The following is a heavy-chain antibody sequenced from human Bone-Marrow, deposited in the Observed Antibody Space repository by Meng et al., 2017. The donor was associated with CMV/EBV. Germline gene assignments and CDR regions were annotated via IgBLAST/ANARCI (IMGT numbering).Heavy chain of an antibody. CDR2: ISSTSTYI. J-gene: IGHJ4*02. CDR1: GFTFNIYT. V-gene: IGHV3-21*01. D-gene: IGHD1-14*01. Sequence: GGSLRLSCAASGFTFNIYTINWVRQSPGKGLEWVSSISSTSTYIYYAESVKGRFTISRDNAKNSLYLQMNSLRADDTAVYYCAKDLDTTNLFEVDYWGQGTLVTVSS. CDR3: AKDLDTTNLFEVDY.